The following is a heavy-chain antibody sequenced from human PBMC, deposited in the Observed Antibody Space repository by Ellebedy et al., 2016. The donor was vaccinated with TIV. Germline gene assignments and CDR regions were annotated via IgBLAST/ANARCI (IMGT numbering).Heavy chain of an antibody. D-gene: IGHD3-10*01. J-gene: IGHJ2*01. Sequence: SVKVSCXASGGTFSSYAISWVRQAPGQGLEWMGGIIPIFGTANYAQKFQGRVTITADESTSTAYMELSSLRSEDTAVYYCARCSLGELRHYWYFDLWGRGTLVTVSS. CDR2: IIPIFGTA. CDR3: ARCSLGELRHYWYFDL. V-gene: IGHV1-69*13. CDR1: GGTFSSYA.